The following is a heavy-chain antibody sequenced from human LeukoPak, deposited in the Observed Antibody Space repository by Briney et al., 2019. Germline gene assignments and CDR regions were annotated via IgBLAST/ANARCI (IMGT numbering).Heavy chain of an antibody. D-gene: IGHD2-2*01. V-gene: IGHV4-59*01. J-gene: IGHJ4*02. Sequence: PSETLSLTCTVSGGSISSYYWSWIRQPPGKGLEWIGYIYYSGSTSYTPSLKSRVTISVDTSKNQFSLKLSSVTAADTALYYCARLNIVVPAASSYYFDYWGQGALVTVSS. CDR3: ARLNIVVPAASSYYFDY. CDR1: GGSISSYY. CDR2: IYYSGST.